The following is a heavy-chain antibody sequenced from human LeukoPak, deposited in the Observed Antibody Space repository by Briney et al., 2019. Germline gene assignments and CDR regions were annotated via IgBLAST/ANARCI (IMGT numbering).Heavy chain of an antibody. CDR1: GGSISSYY. V-gene: IGHV4-4*07. Sequence: SETLSLTCTVSGGSISSYYWSWIRQPAGKGLEWIGRIYTSGSTHYNPSLKSRVTMSVDTSKNQFSLKLTSVTVADTALYYCARDRGFSSGHGGWFDPWGQRTLVTVSS. CDR3: ARDRGFSSGHGGWFDP. CDR2: IYTSGST. D-gene: IGHD6-19*01. J-gene: IGHJ5*02.